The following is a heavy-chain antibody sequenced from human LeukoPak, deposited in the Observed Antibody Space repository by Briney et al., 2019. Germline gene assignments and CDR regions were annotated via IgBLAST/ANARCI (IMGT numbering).Heavy chain of an antibody. CDR2: FTTGGST. CDR3: AKDVSYGSGSSGFDY. J-gene: IGHJ4*02. V-gene: IGHV3-23*01. Sequence: GGSLRLSCVASGFFFSNYDMNWVRQAPGKGLEWVSSFTTGGSTYYADSVKGRFTISRDNSKNTLYLQMNSLRAEDTAVYYCAKDVSYGSGSSGFDYWGQGTLVTVSS. D-gene: IGHD3-10*01. CDR1: GFFFSNYD.